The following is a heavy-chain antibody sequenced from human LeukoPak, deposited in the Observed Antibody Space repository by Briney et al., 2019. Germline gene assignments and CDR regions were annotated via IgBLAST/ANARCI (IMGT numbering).Heavy chain of an antibody. CDR3: ARGEYQLLPNWFDP. Sequence: GASVKVSCKASGYTFSHYGISWVRQAPGQGLEWMGIINPSGGSTSYAQKFQGRVTMTRDMSTSTVYMELSSLRSEDTAVYYCARGEYQLLPNWFDPWGQGTLVTVSS. CDR2: INPSGGST. CDR1: GYTFSHYG. J-gene: IGHJ5*02. D-gene: IGHD2-2*01. V-gene: IGHV1-46*01.